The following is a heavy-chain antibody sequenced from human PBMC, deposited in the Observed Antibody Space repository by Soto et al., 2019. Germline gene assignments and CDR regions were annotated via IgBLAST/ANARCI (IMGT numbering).Heavy chain of an antibody. CDR3: EKDLSSLGWLAFGAPFGS. CDR2: ISANGRNA. CDR1: GFTFSNYA. Sequence: GGSLRLSCAASGFTFSNYAMNWIRQAPGKGLEGLGSISANGRNAYYADSVKGRFTISMDRSKNTLYLQLDSLRVEDTDIDFCEKDLSSLGWLAFGAPFGSWGQGTLGTVS. J-gene: IGHJ4*02. D-gene: IGHD3-22*01. V-gene: IGHV3-23*01.